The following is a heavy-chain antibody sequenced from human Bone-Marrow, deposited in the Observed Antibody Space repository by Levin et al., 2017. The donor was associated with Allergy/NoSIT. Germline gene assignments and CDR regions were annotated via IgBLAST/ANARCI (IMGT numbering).Heavy chain of an antibody. J-gene: IGHJ5*02. V-gene: IGHV3-23*01. CDR3: AKGALSTLIDV. CDR2: ISTTGAVI. Sequence: GASVKVSCAASGFTFNTYSMSWARQPPGKGLEWVSSISTTGAVIYYADSVRGRFTISRDNSKNTMYLQMNSLRAEDTAVYYCAKGALSTLIDVWGQGTLVTVSA. D-gene: IGHD2/OR15-2a*01. CDR1: GFTFNTYS.